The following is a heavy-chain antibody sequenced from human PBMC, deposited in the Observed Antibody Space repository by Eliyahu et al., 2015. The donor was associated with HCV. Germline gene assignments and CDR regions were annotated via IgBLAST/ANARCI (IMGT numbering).Heavy chain of an antibody. Sequence: EVQLVESGGGLVQPGGSLRLSCAASGFTFSSYWMSWVRQAPGKGLEWVANIKQDGSEKYYVDSVKGRFTISRDNAKNSLYLQMNSLRAEDTAVYYCARRSKVVVPAVYFDYWGQGTLVTVSS. CDR3: ARRSKVVVPAVYFDY. D-gene: IGHD2-2*01. CDR1: GFTFSSYW. J-gene: IGHJ4*02. CDR2: IKQDGSEK. V-gene: IGHV3-7*01.